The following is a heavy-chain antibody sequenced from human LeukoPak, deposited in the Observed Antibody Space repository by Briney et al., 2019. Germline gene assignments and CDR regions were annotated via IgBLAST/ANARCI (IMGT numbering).Heavy chain of an antibody. V-gene: IGHV4-39*07. D-gene: IGHD3-10*01. CDR1: GFTFSSYD. CDR2: IYYSGST. J-gene: IGHJ4*02. CDR3: AREGPVLLWFGEEKYYFDY. Sequence: GSLRLSCAASGFTFSSYDMTWVRQPPGKGLEWIGSIYYSGSTYYNPSLKSRVTISVDTSKNQFSLKLSSVTAADTAVYYCAREGPVLLWFGEEKYYFDYWGQGTLVTVSS.